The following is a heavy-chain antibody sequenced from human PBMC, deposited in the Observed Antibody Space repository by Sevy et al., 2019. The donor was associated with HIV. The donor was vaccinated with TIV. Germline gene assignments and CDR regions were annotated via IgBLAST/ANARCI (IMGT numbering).Heavy chain of an antibody. CDR3: ERAELDSSTFLYYYGMDV. CDR1: GYTFSGYD. J-gene: IGHJ6*02. CDR2: MNPDSGRK. V-gene: IGHV1-8*02. D-gene: IGHD6-13*01. Sequence: ASVKVSCKASGYTFSGYDINWVRQATGQGLEWMGWMNPDSGRKGYAPKFQGRVTMTTNTSIDTAYMELRRLRSEDSAVYYCERAELDSSTFLYYYGMDVWGQGTTVTVSS.